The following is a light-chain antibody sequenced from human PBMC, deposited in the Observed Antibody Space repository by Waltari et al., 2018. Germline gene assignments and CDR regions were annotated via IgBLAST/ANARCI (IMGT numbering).Light chain of an antibody. V-gene: IGKV1-6*01. CDR1: QGSRKD. Sequence: AIQVTQSPSSLSASVGDRVTITCRASQGSRKDLGWYQQKPGKAPRLLIYAASNLESGVPSRFSGSGSGTDFTLSISSLQPEDFATYYCLQDFAYPRTFGQGTKVEIK. CDR3: LQDFAYPRT. CDR2: AAS. J-gene: IGKJ1*01.